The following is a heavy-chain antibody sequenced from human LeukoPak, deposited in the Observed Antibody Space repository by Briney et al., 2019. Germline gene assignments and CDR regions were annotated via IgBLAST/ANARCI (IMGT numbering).Heavy chain of an antibody. CDR1: GFAFSSYG. D-gene: IGHD6-19*01. V-gene: IGHV3-33*01. J-gene: IGHJ4*02. Sequence: PGGSLRLPCAVSGFAFSSYGMHWVRQAPGKGLEWVAIIWYDGSDKYYGDSVKGRFTISRDNSKNTLYLQMNSLRAEDTAVYYCTILAVASDFDYWGQGTLVTVSS. CDR2: IWYDGSDK. CDR3: TILAVASDFDY.